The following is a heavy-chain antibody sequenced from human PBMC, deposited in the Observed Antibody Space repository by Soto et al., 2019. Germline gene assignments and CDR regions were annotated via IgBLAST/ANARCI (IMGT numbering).Heavy chain of an antibody. Sequence: PSETLSLTCAVSGGSISSGGYSWIWIRHPPGKGLEWIGYIYHSGSTYYNPSLKSRVTISVDRSKNQFSLKLSSVTAADTAVYYCARTRLMVYARSPGPYFDYWGQGTLVTVSS. CDR2: IYHSGST. CDR3: ARTRLMVYARSPGPYFDY. V-gene: IGHV4-30-2*01. CDR1: GGSISSGGYS. D-gene: IGHD2-8*01. J-gene: IGHJ4*02.